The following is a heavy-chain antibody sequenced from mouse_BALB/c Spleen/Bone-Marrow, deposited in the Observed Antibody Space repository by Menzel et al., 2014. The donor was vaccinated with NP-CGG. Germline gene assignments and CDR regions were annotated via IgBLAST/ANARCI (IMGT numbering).Heavy chain of an antibody. CDR1: GFNIKDTS. CDR3: TTYYRYDRRFAY. D-gene: IGHD2-14*01. V-gene: IGHV14-3*02. Sequence: VQLKGSGAELVKPGASVPLSCTDSGFNIKDTSMHWVKQRPEQGLEWIGRIDPANGNTKYDPKFQGNATITADTSSNTAYLQLSSLTSEDTAVYYCTTYYRYDRRFAYWGQGTLVTVSA. J-gene: IGHJ3*01. CDR2: IDPANGNT.